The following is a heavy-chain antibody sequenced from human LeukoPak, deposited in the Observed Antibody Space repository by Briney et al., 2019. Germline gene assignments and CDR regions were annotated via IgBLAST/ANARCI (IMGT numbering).Heavy chain of an antibody. Sequence: GGSQRLSCAASGFTFSSYGMHWVRQAPGKGLEWVAFIRYDGSNKYYADSVEGRFTISRDNSKNTLYLQMNSLRAEDTAVYYCANSGGDYGEYYFDYWGQGTLATVSS. CDR3: ANSGGDYGEYYFDY. J-gene: IGHJ4*02. V-gene: IGHV3-30*02. D-gene: IGHD4-17*01. CDR1: GFTFSSYG. CDR2: IRYDGSNK.